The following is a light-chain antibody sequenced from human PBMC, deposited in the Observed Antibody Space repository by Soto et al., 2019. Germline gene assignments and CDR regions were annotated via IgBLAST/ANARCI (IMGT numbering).Light chain of an antibody. V-gene: IGKV1-5*03. J-gene: IGKJ1*01. Sequence: DIQMTQSPSTLSASVGGRVTIACRASQTISSSWLAWYQQKPGKAPKVLIYKASTLESGVPSRFSGSGSGTEFTLTISSLQPDDAATYYCQQYNTYWTFGQGTKVDIK. CDR2: KAS. CDR3: QQYNTYWT. CDR1: QTISSSW.